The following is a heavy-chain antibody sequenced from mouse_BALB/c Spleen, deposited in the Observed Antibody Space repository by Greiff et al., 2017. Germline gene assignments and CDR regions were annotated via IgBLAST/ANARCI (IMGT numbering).Heavy chain of an antibody. CDR2: ISSGSSTI. CDR1: GFTFSSFG. CDR3: ARWGDGRSYWYFDV. V-gene: IGHV5-17*02. D-gene: IGHD1-1*01. Sequence: EVKLMESGGGLVQPGGSRKLSCAASGFTFSSFGMHWVRQAPEKGLEWVAYISSGSSTIYYADTVKGRFTISRDNPKNTLFLQMTSLRSEDTAMYYCARWGDGRSYWYFDVWGAGTTVTVSS. J-gene: IGHJ1*01.